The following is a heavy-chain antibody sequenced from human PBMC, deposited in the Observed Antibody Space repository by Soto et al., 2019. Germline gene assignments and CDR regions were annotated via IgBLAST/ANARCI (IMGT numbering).Heavy chain of an antibody. J-gene: IGHJ6*03. CDR3: ARDSRNYYYYMDV. Sequence: EVQLVESGGGLVQPGGSLRLSCAASGFTFSSYNMNWVRQAPGKGLEWISDISLSSSTIFYAHSVKGRFTISRDNAKNSLYLQMSSLSAEDTAVYYCARDSRNYYYYMDVWGKGTTVTVSS. CDR2: ISLSSSTI. CDR1: GFTFSSYN. V-gene: IGHV3-48*01.